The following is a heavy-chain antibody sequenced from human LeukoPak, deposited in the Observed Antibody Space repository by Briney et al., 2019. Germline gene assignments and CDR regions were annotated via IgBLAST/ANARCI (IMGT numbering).Heavy chain of an antibody. CDR1: GGSFSGYY. D-gene: IGHD3-22*01. V-gene: IGHV4-34*01. Sequence: SETLSLTCAVYGGSFSGYYWSWIRQPPGKGLEWIGEINHSGSTNYNPSLKSRVTISVDTSKNQFSLKLSSVTAADTAVYYCARQGDYDSSGYSIYFDYWGQGTLVTVSS. J-gene: IGHJ4*02. CDR3: ARQGDYDSSGYSIYFDY. CDR2: INHSGST.